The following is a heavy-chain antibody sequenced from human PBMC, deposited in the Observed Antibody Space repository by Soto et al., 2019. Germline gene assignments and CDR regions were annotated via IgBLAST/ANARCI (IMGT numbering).Heavy chain of an antibody. V-gene: IGHV5-51*01. CDR2: IYPGDSNT. J-gene: IGHJ3*01. CDR1: GYSFTSQW. CDR3: ASRKITSAAFDF. Sequence: PGDSLKISCKGSGYSFTSQWIGWVRQMPGKGLEWMGFIYPGDSNTRYSPSFQGQVTISADKSISTAFLQWSSLKASDSAMYYCASRKITSAAFDFWGQGTMVTISS. D-gene: IGHD1-1*01.